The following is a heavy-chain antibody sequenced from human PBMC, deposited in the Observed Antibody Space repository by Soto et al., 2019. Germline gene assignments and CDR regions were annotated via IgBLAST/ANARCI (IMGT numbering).Heavy chain of an antibody. CDR3: ARGPFLRLGELSLLDY. CDR1: GFTFSSYW. Sequence: GGSLRLSCSASGFTFSSYWMHWVRQAPGKGLVWVSRINSDGSSTSYADSVKGRFTISRDNAKNTLYLQMNSLRAEDTAVYYCARGPFLRLGELSLLDYWGQGTLVTVSS. V-gene: IGHV3-74*01. D-gene: IGHD3-16*02. CDR2: INSDGSST. J-gene: IGHJ4*02.